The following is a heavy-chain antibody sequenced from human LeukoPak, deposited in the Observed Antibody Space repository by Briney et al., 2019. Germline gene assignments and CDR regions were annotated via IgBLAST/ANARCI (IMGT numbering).Heavy chain of an antibody. J-gene: IGHJ5*02. CDR3: ARHPWCPQFTS. CDR1: GGSFSGYY. Sequence: SETLSLTCAVYGGSFSGYYWSWIRQPPGKGLEWIGEINHSGSTNYNPSLKSRVTISVDTSKNQFSLKLSSVTAADTAVYYCARHPWCPQFTSWGQGTLVTVSS. CDR2: INHSGST. V-gene: IGHV4-34*01. D-gene: IGHD2-8*01.